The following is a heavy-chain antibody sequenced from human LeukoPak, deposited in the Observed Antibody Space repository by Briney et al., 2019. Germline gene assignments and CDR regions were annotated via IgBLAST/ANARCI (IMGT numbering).Heavy chain of an antibody. J-gene: IGHJ4*02. V-gene: IGHV3-9*01. CDR3: AKAFDYDFWSGQFDY. D-gene: IGHD3-3*01. CDR1: GFTFDDYA. Sequence: GRSLRLSCAASGFTFDDYAMHWVRQAPGKGLEWVSGISWNSGSIGYADSVEGRFTISRDNAKNSLYLQMNSLRAEDTALYYCAKAFDYDFWSGQFDYWGQGTLVTVSS. CDR2: ISWNSGSI.